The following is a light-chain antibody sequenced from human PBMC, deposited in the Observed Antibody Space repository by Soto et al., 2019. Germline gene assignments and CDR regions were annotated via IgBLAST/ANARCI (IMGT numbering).Light chain of an antibody. CDR1: QSISSS. J-gene: IGKJ1*01. CDR3: QQRSEWPRT. CDR2: DAS. V-gene: IGKV3-11*01. Sequence: EIVLTQSPATLSLSPGVRATLSCRTSQSISSSLAWYQQKHGQAPRLLIYDASTRATGFPARFSGSGSGTDFTLTIGSLEPEDFAVYYCQQRSEWPRTFGQGTKVEIK.